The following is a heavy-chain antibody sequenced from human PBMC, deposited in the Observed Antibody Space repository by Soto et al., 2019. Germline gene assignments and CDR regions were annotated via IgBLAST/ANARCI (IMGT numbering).Heavy chain of an antibody. CDR1: GYSFTSYW. Sequence: GESLKISCKGSGYSFTSYWISWVRQMPGKGLEWMGRIDPSDSYTNYSPSFQGHVTISRDNARNSLYLQMNSLRAEDTAVYYCVRDNSVLTVYGGKTYYAMDVWGQGTTVTVSS. D-gene: IGHD3-10*01. V-gene: IGHV5-10-1*01. CDR2: IDPSDSYT. CDR3: VRDNSVLTVYGGKTYYAMDV. J-gene: IGHJ6*02.